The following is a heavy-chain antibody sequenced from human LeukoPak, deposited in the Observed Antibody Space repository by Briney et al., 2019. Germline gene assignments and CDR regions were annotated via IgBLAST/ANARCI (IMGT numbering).Heavy chain of an antibody. Sequence: SETLSLTCTVSGGSISSYYWSWIRQPAGKGLEWIGRIHTSGSTNYNPSLKSRVTMSVDTSKNQFSLKLSSVTAADTAVYYCARGSYYYYYDSSGYEGTGFDYWGQGTLVTVSS. J-gene: IGHJ4*02. D-gene: IGHD3-22*01. V-gene: IGHV4-4*07. CDR1: GGSISSYY. CDR3: ARGSYYYYYDSSGYEGTGFDY. CDR2: IHTSGST.